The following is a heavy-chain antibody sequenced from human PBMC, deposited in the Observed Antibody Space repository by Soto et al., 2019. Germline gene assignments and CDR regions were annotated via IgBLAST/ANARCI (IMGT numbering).Heavy chain of an antibody. CDR3: ARAIYFHRRGYSYGLNY. CDR2: MNPNSGNT. CDR1: GYTFTSYD. J-gene: IGHJ4*02. D-gene: IGHD5-18*01. Sequence: QVQLVQSGAEVKKPGASVKVSCKASGYTFTSYDINWVRQATGQGLEWMGWMNPNSGNTGYAQKFQGRVTMTRNTAISTAYMELRSLRSEDTAVYYCARAIYFHRRGYSYGLNYWGQGTLVTVSS. V-gene: IGHV1-8*01.